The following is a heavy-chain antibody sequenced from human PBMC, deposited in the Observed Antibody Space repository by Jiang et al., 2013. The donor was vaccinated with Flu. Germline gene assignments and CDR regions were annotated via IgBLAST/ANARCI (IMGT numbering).Heavy chain of an antibody. V-gene: IGHV1-18*01. J-gene: IGHJ3*02. CDR1: GYTFTSYG. CDR2: ISVYNGNT. Sequence: SGAEVKKPGASVKVSCKASGYTFTSYGITWVRQAPGQGLQWMGWISVYNGNTNFAQRLQGRVTMSTDTSTSTAYMELRSLRSDDTAVYYCARARYKVGSRGDDALDIWGQGTMVTVSS. D-gene: IGHD3-10*01. CDR3: ARARYKVGSRGDDALDI.